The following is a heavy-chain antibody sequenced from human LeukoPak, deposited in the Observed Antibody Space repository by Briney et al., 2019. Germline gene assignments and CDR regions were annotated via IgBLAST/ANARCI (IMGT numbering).Heavy chain of an antibody. CDR2: IYHSGST. V-gene: IGHV4-38-2*02. D-gene: IGHD3-3*01. CDR1: GYSISSGYY. CDR3: ARDQRFFLYYMDV. J-gene: IGHJ6*03. Sequence: SETLSLTCTVSGYSISSGYYWGWIRQPPGKGLEWIGSIYHSGSTYYNPSLKSRVTISVDTSKNQFSLKLSSVTAADTAVYYCARDQRFFLYYMDVWGKGTTVTVSS.